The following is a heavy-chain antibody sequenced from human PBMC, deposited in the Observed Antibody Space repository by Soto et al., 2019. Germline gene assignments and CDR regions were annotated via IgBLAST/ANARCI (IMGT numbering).Heavy chain of an antibody. J-gene: IGHJ6*02. CDR2: MSFDETKK. V-gene: IGHV3-30-3*01. Sequence: VRLVESGGGVVQPGRSLRLSCAASGFTFSNYAMHWVRQAPGKGLEWVAVMSFDETKKYHAASVEGRFTISRDNSQNTLDLQKNSLRAEDTVLYYCARSHAPYYYDTTGFFFGLDVWCQGTTVVVSS. D-gene: IGHD3-22*01. CDR3: ARSHAPYYYDTTGFFFGLDV. CDR1: GFTFSNYA.